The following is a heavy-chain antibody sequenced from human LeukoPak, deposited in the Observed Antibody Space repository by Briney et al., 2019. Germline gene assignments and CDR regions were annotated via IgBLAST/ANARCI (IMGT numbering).Heavy chain of an antibody. CDR2: IYYSGST. V-gene: IGHV4-31*03. D-gene: IGHD3-3*01. CDR3: ARDRPHTNYYYYGMDV. CDR1: GGSISSGGYY. Sequence: SETLSLTCTVSGGSISSGGYYWSWIRQHPGKGLEWIGYIYYSGSTYYNPSLKSRVTISVDTSKNRFSLKLSSVTAADTAAYYCARDRPHTNYYYYGMDVWGQGTTVTVSS. J-gene: IGHJ6*02.